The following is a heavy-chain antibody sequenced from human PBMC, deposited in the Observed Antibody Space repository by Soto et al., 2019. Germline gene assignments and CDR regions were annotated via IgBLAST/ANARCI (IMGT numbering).Heavy chain of an antibody. V-gene: IGHV3-21*01. D-gene: IGHD2-8*01. CDR3: AGRYCSNGVCPFDY. CDR1: GFTFSSYS. Sequence: GGSLRLSCAASGFTFSSYSMSWVRQAPGKGLEWVSSVSSSGRNTYYADSVRGRFTVSRDNAKNSLYLQMNSLGAEDTAVYFCAGRYCSNGVCPFDYWGRGTLVTVSS. J-gene: IGHJ4*02. CDR2: VSSSGRNT.